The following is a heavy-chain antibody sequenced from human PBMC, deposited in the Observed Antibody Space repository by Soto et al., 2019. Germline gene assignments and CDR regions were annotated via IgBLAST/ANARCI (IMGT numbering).Heavy chain of an antibody. J-gene: IGHJ6*03. D-gene: IGHD6-13*01. V-gene: IGHV4-39*01. CDR1: GGSITSSSYY. CDR3: ARLRVAAAGVNIFRYYYYYMDV. Sequence: QLQLQESGPGLVKPSETLSLTCSVSGGSITSSSYYWGWIRQPPGTGLEWIGSLYDSGSTFYNPSLKSRVTISVDTSKNQFSLKLSSVTAADTAVYYCARLRVAAAGVNIFRYYYYYMDVWGKGTTVTVSS. CDR2: LYDSGST.